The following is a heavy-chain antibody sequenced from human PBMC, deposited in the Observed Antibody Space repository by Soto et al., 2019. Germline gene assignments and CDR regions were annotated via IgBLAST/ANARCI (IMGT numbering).Heavy chain of an antibody. CDR1: GSIFSNAW. V-gene: IGHV3-15*07. D-gene: IGHD4-17*01. J-gene: IGHJ4*01. Sequence: GGSLSLSCAPSGSIFSNAWINWVRQAPGKGLEWVGRVKSKTDGGTTDFAAPVKGRFAISRDDSKNMVYLEMNSLKTEDTAIYYCTTDSYMTNIIVRFDYWGHGTLVTVS. CDR2: VKSKTDGGTT. CDR3: TTDSYMTNIIVRFDY.